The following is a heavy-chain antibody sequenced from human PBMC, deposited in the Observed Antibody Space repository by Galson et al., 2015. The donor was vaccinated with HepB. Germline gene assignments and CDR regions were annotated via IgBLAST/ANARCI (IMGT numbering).Heavy chain of an antibody. Sequence: SLRLSCAGSGFTFSDYYMSWIRQAPGKGLEWVSYITRGGNTIHYADSMKGRFTISRDNSKNSLYLQMNSLRAEDTAVYYCARGSSAWYDYWGQGTLVTVSS. CDR3: ARGSSAWYDY. J-gene: IGHJ4*02. CDR2: ITRGGNTI. CDR1: GFTFSDYY. V-gene: IGHV3-11*01. D-gene: IGHD6-19*01.